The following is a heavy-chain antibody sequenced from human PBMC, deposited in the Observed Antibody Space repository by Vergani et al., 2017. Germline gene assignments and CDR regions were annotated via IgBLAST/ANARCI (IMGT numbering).Heavy chain of an antibody. D-gene: IGHD2-15*01. Sequence: QLQLHKSGPGLVKPSETLSLTCTLSGGSISSSSHFWGWLRQTPGKGLEWIGSIYYVGRTYYIPSLQSRATVFVDTSKNQFSLNLTSVTAADTAVYYCARLGCTATSCQGYYYYYMDVWGKGTRVTVSS. CDR1: GGSISSSSHF. J-gene: IGHJ6*03. V-gene: IGHV4-39*01. CDR3: ARLGCTATSCQGYYYYYMDV. CDR2: IYYVGRT.